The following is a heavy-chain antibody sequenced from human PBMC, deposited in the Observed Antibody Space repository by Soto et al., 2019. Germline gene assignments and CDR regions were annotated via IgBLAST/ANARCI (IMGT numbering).Heavy chain of an antibody. Sequence: GGSLRLSCAASGFTFSSYWMHWVRQAPGKGLVWVSRIKGYGSETNYADSVKGRFTISRDNAKNTLYLQLNSLRAEDTAVYYCLRGNSGYGNLDYWGQGTRVTVSS. CDR2: IKGYGSET. D-gene: IGHD5-12*01. V-gene: IGHV3-74*01. CDR3: LRGNSGYGNLDY. J-gene: IGHJ4*02. CDR1: GFTFSSYW.